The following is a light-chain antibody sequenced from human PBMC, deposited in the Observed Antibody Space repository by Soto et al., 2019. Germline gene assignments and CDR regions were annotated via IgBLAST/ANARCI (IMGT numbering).Light chain of an antibody. J-gene: IGLJ1*01. CDR2: EGS. CDR1: SSDVGSYNL. Sequence: QSVLTQPASVSGSPGQSITISCTGTSSDVGSYNLVSWYQQHPGKAPKLMIYEGSKRPSGVSNRFSASKSGNTASLTISGLQAEDEADFYCCSYAGSSTYVFGTGTKATVL. V-gene: IGLV2-23*01. CDR3: CSYAGSSTYV.